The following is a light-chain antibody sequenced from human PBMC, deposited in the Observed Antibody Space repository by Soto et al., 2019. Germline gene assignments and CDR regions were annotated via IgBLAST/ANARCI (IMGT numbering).Light chain of an antibody. CDR1: QSVSSDY. CDR3: QQRSDWSSIT. CDR2: DAS. V-gene: IGKV3D-20*02. J-gene: IGKJ5*01. Sequence: ESVLSQSPDTLSLSTGERATLSCRASQSVSSDYLVWYQQKFGQAPRLLIHDASNRATGIPARFSGSGSGTDFTLTISSLEPEDFAVYYCQQRSDWSSITFGQGTRLEI.